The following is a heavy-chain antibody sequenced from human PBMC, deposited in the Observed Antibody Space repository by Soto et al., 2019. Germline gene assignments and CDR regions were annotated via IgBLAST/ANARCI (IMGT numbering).Heavy chain of an antibody. CDR2: IYHTGST. J-gene: IGHJ4*02. Sequence: SETLSLTCAVSSGSISSSNWWTWVRQPPGKGLEWIGEIYHTGSTNYNPSLKSRITISVDKSKNKFCLNLTSVTAADTAVYYCARGGDYVFDYWGQGTLVTVSS. CDR1: SGSISSSNW. D-gene: IGHD4-17*01. CDR3: ARGGDYVFDY. V-gene: IGHV4-4*02.